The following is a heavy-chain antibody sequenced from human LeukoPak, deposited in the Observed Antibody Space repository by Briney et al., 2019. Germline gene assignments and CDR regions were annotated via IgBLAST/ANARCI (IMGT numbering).Heavy chain of an antibody. CDR3: ARGRSENPGEFWGGWELLNPILSDAFDI. Sequence: GGSLTLFCAASGFPFRTYEMNWLRQTPGKGLEGVSCIGSSDSTIFYADSVKGLFTISRENSKNTLYLQMGSLRAEDMDVYYCARGRSENPGEFWGGWELLNPILSDAFDIWGQGTMITVSS. V-gene: IGHV3-48*03. J-gene: IGHJ3*02. D-gene: IGHD1-26*01. CDR1: GFPFRTYE. CDR2: IGSSDSTI.